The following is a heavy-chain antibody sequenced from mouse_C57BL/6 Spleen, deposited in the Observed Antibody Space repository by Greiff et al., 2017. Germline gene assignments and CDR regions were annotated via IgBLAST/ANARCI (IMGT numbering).Heavy chain of an antibody. V-gene: IGHV2-2*01. CDR1: GFSFTSYG. J-gene: IGHJ1*03. CDR2: IWSGGST. CDR3: ARDPIYGSSHWYFDV. Sequence: QVQLKESGPGLVQPSQSLSIPCTVSGFSFTSYGVHWVRQSPGKGLEWLGVIWSGGSTAYNAAFISRLSISKDNSKSQVFFKMNSLQADDTAIYYCARDPIYGSSHWYFDVWGTGTTVTVSS. D-gene: IGHD1-1*01.